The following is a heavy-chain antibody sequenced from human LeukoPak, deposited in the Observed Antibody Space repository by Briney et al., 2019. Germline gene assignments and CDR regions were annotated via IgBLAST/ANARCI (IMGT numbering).Heavy chain of an antibody. CDR2: INPSGGST. V-gene: IGHV1-46*01. CDR1: GYTFTSYY. Sequence: ASVKVSCKASGYTFTSYYMHWVRQAPGQGLGWMGIINPSGGSTSYAQKFQGRVTMTRDTSTSTVYMELSSLRSEDTAVYYCAKNYCSGGSCYFYYFDYWGQGTLVTVSS. CDR3: AKNYCSGGSCYFYYFDY. D-gene: IGHD2-15*01. J-gene: IGHJ4*02.